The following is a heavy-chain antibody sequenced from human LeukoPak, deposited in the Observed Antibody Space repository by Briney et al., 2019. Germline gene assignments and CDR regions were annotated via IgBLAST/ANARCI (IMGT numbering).Heavy chain of an antibody. CDR2: ISHGGVT. V-gene: IGHV4-34*01. Sequence: SETLSLACDVYAGXLTNYFCHWIRQAPGKGLEWVGEISHGGVTKHNPSLKSRVTMSQDTSKRQFSLKMNSMTAADTGVYYCGIFMDVVPGTMSWGLGTLVTVSS. D-gene: IGHD3-22*01. CDR1: AGXLTNYF. J-gene: IGHJ4*02. CDR3: GIFMDVVPGTMS.